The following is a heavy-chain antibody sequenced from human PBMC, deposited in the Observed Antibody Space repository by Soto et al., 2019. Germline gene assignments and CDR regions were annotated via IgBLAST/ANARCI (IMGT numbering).Heavy chain of an antibody. Sequence: GSLRLSCAASGFSFSDSYMSWIRQAPGKGPEWVSYISRGGSVIYYADSVKGRFTISRDDAKNSLYLQMNSLRAEDTAIYYCASDSHAVDLGYWGQGTLVTVSS. V-gene: IGHV3-11*01. CDR3: ASDSHAVDLGY. D-gene: IGHD3-10*01. J-gene: IGHJ4*02. CDR2: ISRGGSVI. CDR1: GFSFSDSY.